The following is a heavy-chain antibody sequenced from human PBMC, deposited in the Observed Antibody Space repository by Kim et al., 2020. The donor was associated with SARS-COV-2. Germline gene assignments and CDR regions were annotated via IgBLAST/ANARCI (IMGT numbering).Heavy chain of an antibody. V-gene: IGHV3-72*01. CDR2: IRNKANSYTT. CDR1: GFTFSDHY. J-gene: IGHJ6*02. Sequence: GGSLRLSCAASGFTFSDHYMDWVRQAPGKGLEWVGRIRNKANSYTTEYAASVKGRFTISRDDSQNSLYLQMSSLKTEDKAIDFCTRGAGGVTASDHYYYGLDVWGQGTTGTVSS. D-gene: IGHD2-21*02. CDR3: TRGAGGVTASDHYYYGLDV.